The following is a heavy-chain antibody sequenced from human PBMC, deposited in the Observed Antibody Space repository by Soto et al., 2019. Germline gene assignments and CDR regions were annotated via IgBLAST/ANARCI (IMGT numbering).Heavy chain of an antibody. J-gene: IGHJ5*02. V-gene: IGHV1-69*01. Sequence: QVQLVQSGAEVRKPGSSVKVSCKISGGTFTNYVISWLRQAPGQGLEWMGGLIPIFGAANLAQKFQGRVTITADESTSTVNMELSSLTSEDTAVYYCARGRSYPNFDPWGHGTLVTVSS. CDR2: LIPIFGAA. CDR1: GGTFTNYV. CDR3: ARGRSYPNFDP. D-gene: IGHD3-16*02.